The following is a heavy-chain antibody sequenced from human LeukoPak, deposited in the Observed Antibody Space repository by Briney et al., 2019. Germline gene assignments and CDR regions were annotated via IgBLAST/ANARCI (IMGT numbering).Heavy chain of an antibody. CDR3: AKAYRSGGSCYGVGYPTFDY. J-gene: IGHJ4*02. Sequence: GGSLRLSCAASGFTFSSYAMSWVRQAPGKGLEWVSAISGSGGSTYYADSVKGRFTISRDNSKNTLYLQMNSLRAEDTAVYYCAKAYRSGGSCYGVGYPTFDYWGQGTLVTVSS. D-gene: IGHD2-15*01. CDR1: GFTFSSYA. CDR2: ISGSGGST. V-gene: IGHV3-23*01.